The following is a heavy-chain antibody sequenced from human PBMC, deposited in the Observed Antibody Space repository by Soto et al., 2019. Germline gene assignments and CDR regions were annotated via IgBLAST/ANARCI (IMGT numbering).Heavy chain of an antibody. V-gene: IGHV3-23*01. J-gene: IGHJ4*02. CDR3: ARGGGETFGY. Sequence: GGSLRLSCAASGFTFICYAMSWVRQAPGKGLEWVSAISGNGIGTYYADSVTGRFTISRDNSKNTLYLQMNSLRADDTAVYYCARGGGETFGYWGQGTLVTVSS. CDR2: ISGNGIGT. CDR1: GFTFICYA. D-gene: IGHD3-10*01.